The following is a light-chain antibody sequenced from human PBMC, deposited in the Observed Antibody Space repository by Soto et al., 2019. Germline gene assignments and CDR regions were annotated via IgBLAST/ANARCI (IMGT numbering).Light chain of an antibody. Sequence: DIQMTQSPSTLSASVGDRVTITCRASQSISSWLAWYQQKPGKAPKLLIYAASSLQSGVPSRFSGSGSETEFTLTISGLQPGDSATYYCQQYNSYSPTFGQGTKVDIK. CDR2: AAS. CDR1: QSISSW. J-gene: IGKJ1*01. CDR3: QQYNSYSPT. V-gene: IGKV1-5*01.